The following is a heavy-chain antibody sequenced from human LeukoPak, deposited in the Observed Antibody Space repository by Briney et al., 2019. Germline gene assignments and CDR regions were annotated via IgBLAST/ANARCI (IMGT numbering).Heavy chain of an antibody. CDR2: IDPSDAYT. Sequence: VEYLNIYWKGPGYIHNHFRLGRVREMPGKGLEWMGRIDPSDAYTHYSPSLQGHVTISADKSIRTAYPQWSSLKASDTAMYYCARHPTSSGRYYYFHGMDVWGQGTTVTVSS. D-gene: IGHD6-19*01. V-gene: IGHV5-10-1*01. CDR1: GYIHNHFR. J-gene: IGHJ6*02. CDR3: ARHPTSSGRYYYFHGMDV.